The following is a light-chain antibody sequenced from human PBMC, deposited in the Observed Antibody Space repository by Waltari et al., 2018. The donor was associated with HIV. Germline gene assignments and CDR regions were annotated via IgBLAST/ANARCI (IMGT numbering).Light chain of an antibody. V-gene: IGLV2-14*03. CDR2: DVS. J-gene: IGLJ2*01. CDR1: SSDVGGFNY. Sequence: QSALTQPASVSGSPGQSITVSCTGTSSDVGGFNYVSWYQHHPGKAPKILIYDVSDRPSGVSDRYSGSKSGNTASLTISGLRAEDEADYYCVSYTSSNTLVFGGGTKLTVL. CDR3: VSYTSSNTLV.